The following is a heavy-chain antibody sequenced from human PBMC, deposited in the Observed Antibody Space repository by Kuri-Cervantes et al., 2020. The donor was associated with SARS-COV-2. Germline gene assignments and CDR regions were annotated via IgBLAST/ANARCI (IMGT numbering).Heavy chain of an antibody. V-gene: IGHV1-69*13. CDR2: IIPIFGTA. CDR1: GGTFSSYA. Sequence: SVKVSCKASGGTFSSYAISWVRQAPGQGLEWMGGIIPIFGTANYAQKFQGRVTITADESTSTAYMELSSLRSEDTAVYYCARDNPGEVRYFDWFRGSYYYYGMDVWGKGTTVTVSS. CDR3: ARDNPGEVRYFDWFRGSYYYYGMDV. D-gene: IGHD3-9*01. J-gene: IGHJ6*04.